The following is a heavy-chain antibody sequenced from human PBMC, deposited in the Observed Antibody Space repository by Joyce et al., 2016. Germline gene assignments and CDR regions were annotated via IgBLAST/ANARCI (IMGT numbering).Heavy chain of an antibody. V-gene: IGHV4-59*11. CDR2: IYNSGST. CDR1: GSSISSHY. J-gene: IGHJ6*02. D-gene: IGHD6-6*01. CDR3: ARVHRPGGNYYAMDV. Sequence: QVQLQESGPGLVKPSETLSLTCSVSGSSISSHYWTWIRQPPGKGLEYIGHIYNSGSTNCNPSLGSRITISVDTSKNHLSLQLSSVTAADTAVYYCARVHRPGGNYYAMDVWGQGTTVTVSS.